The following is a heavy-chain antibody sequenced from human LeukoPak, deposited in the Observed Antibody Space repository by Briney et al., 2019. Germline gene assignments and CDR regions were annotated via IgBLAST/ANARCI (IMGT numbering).Heavy chain of an antibody. D-gene: IGHD3-10*01. CDR1: GGSISSGGYY. CDR3: ATTPGNMVRGVKLPNDWFDP. V-gene: IGHV4-31*03. J-gene: IGHJ5*02. CDR2: IYYSGST. Sequence: PSQTLSLTCTVSGGSISSGGYYWSWIRQHPGKGLEWIGYIYYSGSTYYNPSLKSRVTISVDTSKNQFSLKLSSVTAADTAVYYCATTPGNMVRGVKLPNDWFDPWGQGTLVTVSS.